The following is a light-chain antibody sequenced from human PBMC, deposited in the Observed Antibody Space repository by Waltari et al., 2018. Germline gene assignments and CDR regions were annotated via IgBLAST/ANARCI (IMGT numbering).Light chain of an antibody. CDR1: QSISNY. Sequence: DIQMTQSPSSLSASVGDRVTITCRASQSISNYLIWYQQRPGKAPKLLIYAASSLQGGVPSRFSGSGYGTDCTLTITSLQPEDFATYYCQQSSSTPVTFGQGTRLEI. CDR3: QQSSSTPVT. V-gene: IGKV1-39*01. CDR2: AAS. J-gene: IGKJ5*01.